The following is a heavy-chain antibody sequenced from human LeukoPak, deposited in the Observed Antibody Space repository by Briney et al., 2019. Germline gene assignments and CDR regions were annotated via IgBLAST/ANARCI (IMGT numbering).Heavy chain of an antibody. Sequence: PSETLSLTCAVYGGSFSGSSWTWIRHFPEKGLEWIGEINHSGSTNCNPPLKSRLTISLDTSKNQFSLKLTSVTVADTAVYYCARHFRGYPYYFDYWGQGTLVTVSS. J-gene: IGHJ4*02. CDR3: ARHFRGYPYYFDY. V-gene: IGHV4-34*01. CDR2: INHSGST. CDR1: GGSFSGSS. D-gene: IGHD5-18*01.